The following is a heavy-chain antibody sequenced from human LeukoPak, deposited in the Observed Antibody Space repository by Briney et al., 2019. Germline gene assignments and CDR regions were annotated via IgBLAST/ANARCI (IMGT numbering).Heavy chain of an antibody. CDR2: ISYDGSNK. Sequence: QTGESLRLSCAASGFTFSSYAMHWVRQAPGKGLEWVAVISYDGSNKYYADSVKGRFTISRDNSKNTLYLQMNSLRSEDTAVYYCARAPIEGYYYDSSGYYFGRDPWGQGTLVTVSS. J-gene: IGHJ5*02. V-gene: IGHV3-30*04. CDR3: ARAPIEGYYYDSSGYYFGRDP. CDR1: GFTFSSYA. D-gene: IGHD3-22*01.